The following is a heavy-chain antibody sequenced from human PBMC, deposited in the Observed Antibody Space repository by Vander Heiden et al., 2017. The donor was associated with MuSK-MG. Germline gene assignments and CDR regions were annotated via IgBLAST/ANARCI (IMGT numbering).Heavy chain of an antibody. CDR1: GLTFSSYA. CDR3: AKDRASGSVQDYYNYGLDV. J-gene: IGHJ6*02. Sequence: EVQLLESGGGLVQPGGSLRPSCVASGLTFSSYAMTWVRQAPGKGLEWVSALSGSGSSIYYTDSVKGRVTVSRDNFKNTVFLQMNSLRAEDTAVYYCAKDRASGSVQDYYNYGLDVWGQGTTVTVSS. V-gene: IGHV3-23*01. D-gene: IGHD3-10*01. CDR2: LSGSGSSI.